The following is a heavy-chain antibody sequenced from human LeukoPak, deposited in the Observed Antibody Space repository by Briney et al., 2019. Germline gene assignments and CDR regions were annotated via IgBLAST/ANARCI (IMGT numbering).Heavy chain of an antibody. CDR2: IIPIVTIT. CDR1: GDTIRNYA. V-gene: IGHV1-69*04. CDR3: ASGYYDNSGAGRAIGGFDI. Sequence: SVKVSCKASGDTIRNYAISWVRQAPGHGLEWMGTIIPIVTITNYAQKFQDRVTVTADKSTSIVYMELSSLRSEDTAIYYCASGYYDNSGAGRAIGGFDIWGQGTMVTVSS. D-gene: IGHD3-22*01. J-gene: IGHJ3*02.